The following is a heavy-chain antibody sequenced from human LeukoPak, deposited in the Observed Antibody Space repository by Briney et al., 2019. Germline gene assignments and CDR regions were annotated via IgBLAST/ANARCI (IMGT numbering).Heavy chain of an antibody. V-gene: IGHV1-24*01. CDR1: GYTLTELS. D-gene: IGHD4-23*01. Sequence: ASVKVSCKVSGYTLTELSMHWVRQAPGKGLEWMGGFDPEDGETIYAQKFQGRVTMTEDTSTDTAYMELSSLRSEATAVYYCATSAMPTVITSYRDVWAKGTTVTVP. CDR2: FDPEDGET. J-gene: IGHJ6*03. CDR3: ATSAMPTVITSYRDV.